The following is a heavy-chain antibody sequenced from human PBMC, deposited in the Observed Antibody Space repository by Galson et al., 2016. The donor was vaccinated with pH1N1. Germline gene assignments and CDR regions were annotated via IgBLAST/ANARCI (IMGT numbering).Heavy chain of an antibody. D-gene: IGHD3-10*01. CDR1: GFSLSTFGVR. J-gene: IGHJ6*02. CDR2: IDWDDEK. V-gene: IGHV2-70*04. CDR3: ARMGVASGGRYYYGMDV. Sequence: ALVKPTQTLKLTCTFSGFSLSTFGVRVSWIRQSPGKALEWLARIDWDDEKFYSPSLKTRLTISKDTSKDQAVLPMTNMDPVDTGTYYCARMGVASGGRYYYGMDVWGQGTTVTVSS.